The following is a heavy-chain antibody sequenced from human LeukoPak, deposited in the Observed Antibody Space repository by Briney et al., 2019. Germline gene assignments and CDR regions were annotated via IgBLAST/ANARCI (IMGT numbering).Heavy chain of an antibody. CDR3: TRSRDGYNYDYFDY. Sequence: GRSLRLSCTASGFTFGDYAMSWFRQAPGKGLEWVGFIRSKAYGGTTEYAASVKGRFTISRDDSKSIAYLQMNSLKTEDTAVYYCTRSRDGYNYDYFDYWGQGTLVTVSS. J-gene: IGHJ4*02. CDR2: IRSKAYGGTT. D-gene: IGHD5-24*01. CDR1: GFTFGDYA. V-gene: IGHV3-49*03.